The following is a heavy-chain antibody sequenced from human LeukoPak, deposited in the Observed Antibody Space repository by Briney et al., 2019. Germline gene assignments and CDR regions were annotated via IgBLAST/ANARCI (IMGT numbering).Heavy chain of an antibody. CDR3: ARGPPPDFDY. CDR1: GGSIRSYY. CDR2: IHYSGTT. J-gene: IGHJ4*02. Sequence: SETLSLTCTVSGGSIRSYYWSWIRQPPGKGLEWIGYIHYSGTTNYNPSLKSRVIISIDTSNNQFSLKLSSVTAADTAVYYCARGPPPDFDYWGRGTLVTVSS. V-gene: IGHV4-59*12.